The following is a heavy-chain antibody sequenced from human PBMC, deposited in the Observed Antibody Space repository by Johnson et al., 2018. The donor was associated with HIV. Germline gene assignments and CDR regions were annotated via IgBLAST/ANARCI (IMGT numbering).Heavy chain of an antibody. CDR1: GFTFSSYG. CDR3: AKDQYYYDSSGYSDAFDI. D-gene: IGHD3-22*01. CDR2: IRYDGSNK. V-gene: IGHV3-30*02. J-gene: IGHJ3*02. Sequence: QVQLVESGGGVVQPGGSLRLSCAASGFTFSSYGMHWVRQAPGTGLEWVAFIRYDGSNKYYADSVKGRFTISRDNSKNTLYLQMNSLRAEDTAVYYCAKDQYYYDSSGYSDAFDIWGQGTMVTVSS.